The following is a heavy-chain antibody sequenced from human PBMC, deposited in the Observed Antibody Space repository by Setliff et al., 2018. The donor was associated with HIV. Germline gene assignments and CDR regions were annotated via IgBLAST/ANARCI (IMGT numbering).Heavy chain of an antibody. CDR2: IGGSGSTI. Sequence: SCAASGFTFSSYSMNWVRQAPGKRLEWVSYIGGSGSTIYYADSVKGRFTISRDNAKNSLYLQLNSLRAEDTAVYYCVRDASPDYDSGGYSAGGHWGRGTLVTVSS. V-gene: IGHV3-48*01. J-gene: IGHJ4*02. CDR3: VRDASPDYDSGGYSAGGH. CDR1: GFTFSSYS. D-gene: IGHD3-22*01.